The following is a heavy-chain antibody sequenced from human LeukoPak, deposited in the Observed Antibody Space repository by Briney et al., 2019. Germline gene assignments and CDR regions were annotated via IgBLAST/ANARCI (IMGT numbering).Heavy chain of an antibody. CDR3: ARAYPVPHPYSSGWFDWFDP. J-gene: IGHJ5*02. Sequence: ASVKVSCKASGYTFTGYYMHWVRQAPGQGLEWMGWINPNSGGTNYAQKFQGRVTITRNTSISTAYMELSSLRSEDTAVYYCARAYPVPHPYSSGWFDWFDPWGQGTLVTVSS. CDR2: INPNSGGT. V-gene: IGHV1-2*02. D-gene: IGHD6-19*01. CDR1: GYTFTGYY.